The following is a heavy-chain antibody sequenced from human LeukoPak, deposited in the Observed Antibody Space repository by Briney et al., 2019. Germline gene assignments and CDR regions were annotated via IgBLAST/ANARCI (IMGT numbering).Heavy chain of an antibody. J-gene: IGHJ4*02. CDR2: IRYDGSIK. D-gene: IGHD3-10*01. Sequence: GGSLRLSCAASGFIFSSYGMHWVRQAPGKGLEWVAFIRYDGSIKYYADSVKGRFTISRDNSKNTLFLQMNSLRVEDTAVYYCAKDGRDHYVSGSYYRGVPALDYWGQGTLVTVSS. CDR1: GFIFSSYG. V-gene: IGHV3-30*02. CDR3: AKDGRDHYVSGSYYRGVPALDY.